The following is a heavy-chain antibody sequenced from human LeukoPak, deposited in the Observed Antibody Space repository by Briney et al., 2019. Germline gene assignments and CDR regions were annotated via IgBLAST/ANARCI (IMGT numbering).Heavy chain of an antibody. CDR3: ARDPGGSGYYYGPIDY. J-gene: IGHJ4*02. CDR2: ISAYSGNT. CDR1: GYTFTSYG. Sequence: ASVKVSCKASGYTFTSYGISWVRQAPGQGLEWMGWISAYSGNTNYAQKLQGRVIMTTDTSTSTAYMELRSLRSDDTAVYYCARDPGGSGYYYGPIDYWGQGTLVTVSS. V-gene: IGHV1-18*01. D-gene: IGHD3-22*01.